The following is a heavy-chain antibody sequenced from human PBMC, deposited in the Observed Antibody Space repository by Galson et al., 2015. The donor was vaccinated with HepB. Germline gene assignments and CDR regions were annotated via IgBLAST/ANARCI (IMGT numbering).Heavy chain of an antibody. CDR2: ISSNGGST. CDR3: VKDWVVEMATGGFDY. Sequence: SLRLSCAASGFTFSSYAMHWVRQAPGKGLEYVSAISSNGGSTYYADSVKGRFTISRDNSKNTLYLQMSSLRAEDTAVYYCVKDWVVEMATGGFDYWGQGTLVTVSS. V-gene: IGHV3-64D*06. D-gene: IGHD5-24*01. J-gene: IGHJ4*02. CDR1: GFTFSSYA.